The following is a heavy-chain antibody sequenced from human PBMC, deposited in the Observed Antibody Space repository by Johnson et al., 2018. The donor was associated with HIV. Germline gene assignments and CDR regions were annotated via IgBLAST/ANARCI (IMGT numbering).Heavy chain of an antibody. CDR1: GITVSSNY. CDR3: ARFGEMATIRAFDI. J-gene: IGHJ3*02. Sequence: VQLVESGGGLVQPGGSLRLSCAASGITVSSNYMSWVRQAPGKGLEWVSVIYTGGNTHYADSVKGRFTISRDNSKNTLYLQMNSLRAEDTAVYYCARFGEMATIRAFDIWGQGTMVT. D-gene: IGHD5-24*01. CDR2: IYTGGNT. V-gene: IGHV3-53*01.